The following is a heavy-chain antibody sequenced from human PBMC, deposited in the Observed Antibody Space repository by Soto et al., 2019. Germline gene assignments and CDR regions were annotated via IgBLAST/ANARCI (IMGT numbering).Heavy chain of an antibody. J-gene: IGHJ5*02. CDR3: ARVEGENWFVP. D-gene: IGHD3-16*01. CDR1: GGSISTYY. CDR2: IYYSGST. V-gene: IGHV4-59*01. Sequence: QVQLQESGPGLVRPSETLSLTCTISGGSISTYYWSWIRQPPGKGLEWIGYIYYSGSTNYNPSLKSRVTISVDTSKNQFSLTLSSVTAADTAVYYCARVEGENWFVPWGQGTLVTVSS.